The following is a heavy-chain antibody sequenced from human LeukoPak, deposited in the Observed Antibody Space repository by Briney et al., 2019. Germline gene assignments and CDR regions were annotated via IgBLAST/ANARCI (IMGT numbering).Heavy chain of an antibody. V-gene: IGHV4-34*01. CDR1: GGSFSGYY. D-gene: IGHD5-18*01. J-gene: IGHJ6*02. CDR2: INHSGST. CDR3: AREAGVSGYSYGPWRERRPYYYYGMDV. Sequence: PSETLSLTCAVYGGSFSGYYWSWIRQPPGKGLEWIGEINHSGSTNYNPSLKSRVTISVDTSKNQFSLKLSSVTAADTAVYYCAREAGVSGYSYGPWRERRPYYYYGMDVWGQGTTVTVSS.